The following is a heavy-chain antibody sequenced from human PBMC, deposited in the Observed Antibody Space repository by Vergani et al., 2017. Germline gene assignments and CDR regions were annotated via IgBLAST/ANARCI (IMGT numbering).Heavy chain of an antibody. CDR1: GYSFTNYW. CDR2: IHPADSDT. V-gene: IGHV5-51*01. CDR3: ARLSGRDSSSSKYFVY. Sequence: EVQLVQSGAEVKKPGESLKISCQISGYSFTNYWIGWVRQMPGKGLEWMGIIHPADSDTRYSPSFQGQVTISVDKSISTAYMQRSSLRASDSALYYCARLSGRDSSSSKYFVYCVQGTLVTVSS. D-gene: IGHD6-13*01. J-gene: IGHJ4*02.